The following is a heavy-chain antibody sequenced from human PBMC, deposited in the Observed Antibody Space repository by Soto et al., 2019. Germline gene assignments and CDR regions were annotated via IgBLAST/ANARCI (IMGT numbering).Heavy chain of an antibody. D-gene: IGHD3-22*01. V-gene: IGHV1-69*13. J-gene: IGHJ3*02. Sequence: ASVKVSCKASGGTFNNYAISWVRQAPGQGLEWMGGIIPLFGTTNYAQKLQGRVTITADESTSTAYMELSSLRSEDTAFYYCARPRSHYYDRSAERAFDIWGQGTMVTVSS. CDR3: ARPRSHYYDRSAERAFDI. CDR1: GGTFNNYA. CDR2: IIPLFGTT.